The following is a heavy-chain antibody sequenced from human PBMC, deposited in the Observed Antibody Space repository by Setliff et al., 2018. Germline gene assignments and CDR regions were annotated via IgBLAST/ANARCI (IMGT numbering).Heavy chain of an antibody. CDR2: TIPMFGST. V-gene: IGHV1-69*05. Sequence: ASVKVSCKASGDTFRSYGISWVRQAPGQGLEWMGGTIPMFGSTTYAQKFQGRVTIITDESTTTAYMGLSSLGSEDTAVYYCVREGVDTRSSTDYRYYMDVWGKGTTVTAP. J-gene: IGHJ6*03. D-gene: IGHD5-18*01. CDR3: VREGVDTRSSTDYRYYMDV. CDR1: GDTFRSYG.